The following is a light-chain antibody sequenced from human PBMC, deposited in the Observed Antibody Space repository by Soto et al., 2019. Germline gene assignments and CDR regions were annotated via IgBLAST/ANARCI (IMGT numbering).Light chain of an antibody. CDR2: GAS. CDR1: QSVSSN. V-gene: IGKV3-15*01. J-gene: IGKJ1*01. CDR3: QQYNNWPQT. Sequence: ETVLTQSPGTLSLSPGEGATLSCRASQSVSSNLAWYQQKPGQAPRLLIYGASTRATGIPARFSGSGSGTEFTLTISSLQSEDFAVYYCQQYNNWPQTFGQGTKVDIK.